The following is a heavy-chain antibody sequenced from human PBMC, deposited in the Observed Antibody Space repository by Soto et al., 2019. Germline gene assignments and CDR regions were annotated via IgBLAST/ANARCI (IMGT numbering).Heavy chain of an antibody. CDR2: ISSSSSYI. J-gene: IGHJ6*02. D-gene: IGHD3-3*01. CDR3: ATAGGFLEWLRYGMDV. Sequence: GGSLRLSCAASGFTFSSYSMNWVRQAPGKGLEWVSSISSSSSYIYYADSVKGRFAISRDNAKNSLYLQMNSLRAEDTAVYYCATAGGFLEWLRYGMDVWGQGTKVTVYS. V-gene: IGHV3-21*01. CDR1: GFTFSSYS.